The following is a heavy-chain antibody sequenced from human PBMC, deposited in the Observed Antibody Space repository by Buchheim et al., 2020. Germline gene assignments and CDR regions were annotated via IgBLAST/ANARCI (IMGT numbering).Heavy chain of an antibody. D-gene: IGHD7-27*01. Sequence: EVQPVESGGGLVQPGGSLRLSCVGSGFTFRSYSMNWVRQAPGKGLEWVSYISGSSSTMYDADSVKGRFTISRDNAKNSLYLQMNSLRVEDTAVYYCARGLGNYYYYGMDVWGQGTT. CDR3: ARGLGNYYYYGMDV. CDR2: ISGSSSTM. CDR1: GFTFRSYS. J-gene: IGHJ6*02. V-gene: IGHV3-48*01.